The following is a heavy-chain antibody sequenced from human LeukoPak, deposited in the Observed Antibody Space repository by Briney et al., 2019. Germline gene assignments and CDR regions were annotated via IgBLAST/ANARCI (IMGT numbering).Heavy chain of an antibody. CDR3: ARGEYYYDGGY. CDR1: GLTFSSYW. D-gene: IGHD3-22*01. Sequence: PGGSLRLSCAASGLTFSSYWMSWARQAPGKGLEWVANIKQDGSQKYYVDSVRGRFTISRDNAKNSLYLQMNSLRVEDTAVYYCARGEYYYDGGYWGQGTLVTVSS. CDR2: IKQDGSQK. V-gene: IGHV3-7*03. J-gene: IGHJ4*02.